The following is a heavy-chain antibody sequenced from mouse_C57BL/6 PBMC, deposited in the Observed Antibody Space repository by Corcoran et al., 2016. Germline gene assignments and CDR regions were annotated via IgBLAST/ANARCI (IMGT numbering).Heavy chain of an antibody. D-gene: IGHD4-1*01. V-gene: IGHV1-26*01. Sequence: EVQLQQSGPELVKPGASVKIPCKASGYTFTDYYMNWVKQSHGKSLEWIGDINPNNGGTSYNQKFKGKATLTVDKSSSTAYMQLSSLTSEDSAVYFCITGTFAYWGQGTLVTVSA. J-gene: IGHJ3*01. CDR2: INPNNGGT. CDR1: GYTFTDYY. CDR3: ITGTFAY.